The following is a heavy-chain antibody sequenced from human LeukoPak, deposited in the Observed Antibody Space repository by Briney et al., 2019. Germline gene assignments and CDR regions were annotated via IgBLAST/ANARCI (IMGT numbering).Heavy chain of an antibody. CDR1: GFTFSNYW. D-gene: IGHD3-10*01. V-gene: IGHV3-7*02. CDR3: ARTIRGY. Sequence: GGSLRLSCAASGFTFSNYWMSWVRQAPGKGLEWVANIKEDGSEKYYVDSVKGRFTISRDNAKNSLYLQMNSLRAEDTAVYYCARTIRGYWGQGTPVTVSS. CDR2: IKEDGSEK. J-gene: IGHJ4*02.